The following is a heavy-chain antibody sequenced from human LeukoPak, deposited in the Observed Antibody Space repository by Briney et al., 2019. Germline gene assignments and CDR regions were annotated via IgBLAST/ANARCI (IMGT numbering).Heavy chain of an antibody. D-gene: IGHD1-14*01. V-gene: IGHV3-33*01. Sequence: PGRSLRLSCAGSGFTFGGYGMHSFRQTPGKGLEWVAVIAYDGSRAFYADSVKGRFTISRDNSKNTMSVQMDDLRAEDTAVYYCTRYNNDHFDYWGQGTLVTVSS. CDR1: GFTFGGYG. CDR3: TRYNNDHFDY. J-gene: IGHJ4*02. CDR2: IAYDGSRA.